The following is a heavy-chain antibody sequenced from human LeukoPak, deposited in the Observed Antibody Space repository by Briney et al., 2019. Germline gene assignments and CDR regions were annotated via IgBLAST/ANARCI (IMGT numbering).Heavy chain of an antibody. J-gene: IGHJ3*02. D-gene: IGHD3-10*01. Sequence: GGSLRLSCAASGFTFSSYEMNWVRQAPGKGLEWVSYISSSGSTIYYADSVKGRFTIPRDNAKNSLYLQMNSLRAEDTAVYYCARATYQGESDAFDIWGQGTMVTVSS. CDR1: GFTFSSYE. CDR2: ISSSGSTI. V-gene: IGHV3-48*03. CDR3: ARATYQGESDAFDI.